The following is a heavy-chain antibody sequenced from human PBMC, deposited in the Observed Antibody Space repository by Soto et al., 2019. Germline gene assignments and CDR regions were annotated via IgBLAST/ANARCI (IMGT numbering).Heavy chain of an antibody. J-gene: IGHJ6*02. CDR2: IFSDAER. CDR3: VRMNAESYSSYYAMDV. CDR1: GFSLTTGRTG. Sequence: QVTLRESGPVLVKPTETLTLTCNVSGFSLTTGRTGVSWIRQPPGKALEWLAHIFSDAERSYSRSLQGRLTVSKVGSGSHVVLTMTNMDPVDTGTYFCVRMNAESYSSYYAMDVWGQGTTVTVSS. V-gene: IGHV2-26*01. D-gene: IGHD3-10*01.